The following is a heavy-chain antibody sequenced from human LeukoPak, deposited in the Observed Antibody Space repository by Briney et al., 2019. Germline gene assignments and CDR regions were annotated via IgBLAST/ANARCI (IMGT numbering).Heavy chain of an antibody. D-gene: IGHD3-10*01. Sequence: SETLSLTCNVSGGSIRGYYWSWIRQPPGKGLEWIGYIYSSGSTNYNPSLKSRVTMSVDTSKNQFSLKVSSVTAADTAVYYCARVFDSGSQAYFYYMDVWGKGTTVTIS. CDR1: GGSIRGYY. V-gene: IGHV4-59*01. CDR2: IYSSGST. J-gene: IGHJ6*03. CDR3: ARVFDSGSQAYFYYMDV.